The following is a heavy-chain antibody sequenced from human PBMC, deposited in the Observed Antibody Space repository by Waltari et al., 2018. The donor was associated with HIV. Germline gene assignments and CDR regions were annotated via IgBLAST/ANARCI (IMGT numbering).Heavy chain of an antibody. CDR3: AKNRTGSMF. D-gene: IGHD3-9*01. Sequence: QVQLVESGGGVVQPGGSLRLSCAASGFTFSSYGLHWVRQAPGKGLEWVAFIRYDGSNKYYADSVKGRFTISRDNSKNTLYLQMNSLRAEDTAVYYCAKNRTGSMFWGQGTLVTVSS. CDR2: IRYDGSNK. J-gene: IGHJ4*02. CDR1: GFTFSSYG. V-gene: IGHV3-30*02.